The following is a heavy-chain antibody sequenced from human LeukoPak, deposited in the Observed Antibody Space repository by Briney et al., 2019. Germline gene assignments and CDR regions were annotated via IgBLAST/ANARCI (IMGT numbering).Heavy chain of an antibody. Sequence: VASVKVSCKASGYTFTSYDINWVRQATGQGLEWMGWMNPNSGNTGYAQKFKGRVTMTRNTSISTAYMELSSLRSEDTAVYYCARGKAVAGTVDYWGQGTLVTVSS. D-gene: IGHD6-19*01. J-gene: IGHJ4*02. CDR3: ARGKAVAGTVDY. CDR2: MNPNSGNT. CDR1: GYTFTSYD. V-gene: IGHV1-8*01.